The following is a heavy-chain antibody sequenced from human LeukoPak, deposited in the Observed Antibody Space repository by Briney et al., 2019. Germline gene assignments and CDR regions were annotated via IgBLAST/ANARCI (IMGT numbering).Heavy chain of an antibody. V-gene: IGHV4-39*07. CDR1: GGSISSSSYY. CDR3: ARTSIYYDSSGYRS. CDR2: INHSGST. D-gene: IGHD3-22*01. Sequence: SETLSLTCTVSGGSISSSSYYWGWIRQPPGKGLEWIGEINHSGSTNYNPSLESQVTISVDTSKNQFSLKLSSVTAADTAVYYCARTSIYYDSSGYRSWGQGTLVTVSS. J-gene: IGHJ5*02.